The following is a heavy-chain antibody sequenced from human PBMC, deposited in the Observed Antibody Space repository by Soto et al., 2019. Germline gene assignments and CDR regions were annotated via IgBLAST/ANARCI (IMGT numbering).Heavy chain of an antibody. CDR2: IHWNNGAT. J-gene: IGHJ6*02. D-gene: IGHD3-16*01. V-gene: IGHV3-9*02. CDR3: TEDILPGGADV. Sequence: GGSLRLSCVASAFSSHHHAIHWVRQGPGKGLEWVSGIHWNNGATGYADSVKGRFTIFKDNVKNSVYLQMNSLRTDDTAFYYCTEDILPGGADVWGQGTTVTGLL. CDR1: AFSSHHHA.